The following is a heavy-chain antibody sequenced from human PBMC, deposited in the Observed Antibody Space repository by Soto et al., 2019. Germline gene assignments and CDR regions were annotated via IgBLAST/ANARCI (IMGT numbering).Heavy chain of an antibody. J-gene: IGHJ4*02. V-gene: IGHV4-59*08. CDR3: ARHERGIVVVPECYFDY. CDR2: IYYSGST. D-gene: IGHD2-15*01. CDR1: GGSISSYY. Sequence: PSETLSLTSTVSGGSISSYYWSWIRQPPGKGLEWIGYIYYSGSTNYNPSLKSRVTISVDTSKNQFSLKLSSVTAADTAVYYCARHERGIVVVPECYFDYWGQGTLVTVS.